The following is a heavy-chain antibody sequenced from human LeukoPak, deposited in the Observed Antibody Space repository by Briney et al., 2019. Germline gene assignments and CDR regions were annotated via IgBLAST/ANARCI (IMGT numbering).Heavy chain of an antibody. Sequence: SETLSLTCTVSGGSISSGSYYWSWIRQPAGKGLEWIGRIYTSGSTNYNPSLKSRVTISVDTSKNQFSLKLSSVTAADTAVYYCARGTASDCSSWYYYYYYYYMDVWGKGTTVTISS. V-gene: IGHV4-61*02. CDR1: GGSISSGSYY. CDR2: IYTSGST. J-gene: IGHJ6*03. D-gene: IGHD6-13*01. CDR3: ARGTASDCSSWYYYYYYYYMDV.